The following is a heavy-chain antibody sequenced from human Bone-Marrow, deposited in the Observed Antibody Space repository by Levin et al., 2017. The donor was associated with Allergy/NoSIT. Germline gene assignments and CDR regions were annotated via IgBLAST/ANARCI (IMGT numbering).Heavy chain of an antibody. D-gene: IGHD3-16*01. V-gene: IGHV3-66*01. CDR2: LYSTGNT. CDR3: ARGLADDY. Sequence: GGSLRLSCAASGFSVSSTYMHWVRQVPGKGLEWVSVLYSTGNTYYADTVKDRFTISRDNSKNTLFLDMNNLRVDDTAIYYCARGLADDYWGQGTLVAVS. CDR1: GFSVSSTY. J-gene: IGHJ4*02.